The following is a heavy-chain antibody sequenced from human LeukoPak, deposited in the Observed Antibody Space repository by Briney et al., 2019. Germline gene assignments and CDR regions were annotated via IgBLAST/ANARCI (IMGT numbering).Heavy chain of an antibody. CDR3: ARGVVTDDYYMDV. Sequence: PSETLSLTCSVSGGSITSGRYYWTWIRQPAGKGLEWIGRLYTNDNTNYDPSLESRVSVSVDTSKSQFYLQLTSVTAADTAVYFCARGVVTDDYYMDVWGKGITVIVSS. CDR1: GGSITSGRYY. V-gene: IGHV4-61*02. D-gene: IGHD2-21*02. J-gene: IGHJ6*03. CDR2: LYTNDNT.